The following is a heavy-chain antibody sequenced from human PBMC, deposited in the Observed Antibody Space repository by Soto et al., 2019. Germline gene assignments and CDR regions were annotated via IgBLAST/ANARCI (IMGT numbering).Heavy chain of an antibody. CDR3: ASPVLYSSGWYDDY. CDR2: IKQDGSEK. V-gene: IGHV3-7*01. CDR1: GFTFSSYW. J-gene: IGHJ4*02. Sequence: GGSLRLSCAASGFTFSSYWMSWVRQAPGKGLEWVANIKQDGSEKYYVDSVKGRFTISRDNAKNSLYLQMNSLRAEDTAVYYCASPVLYSSGWYDDYWGQGTLVTVSS. D-gene: IGHD6-19*01.